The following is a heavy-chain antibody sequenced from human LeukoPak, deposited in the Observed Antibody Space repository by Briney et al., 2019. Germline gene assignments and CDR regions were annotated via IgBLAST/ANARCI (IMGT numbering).Heavy chain of an antibody. CDR2: INPYSGDT. CDR1: GYTFTGYY. Sequence: ASVKVSCKASGYTFTGYYIHWVRQAPGQGLEWMGWINPYSGDTAYAQKFQGRVTMTRDTSINTAYMELNRLKFDDTAVYYCASRKQWLIDYWGQGTLVTVSS. CDR3: ASRKQWLIDY. J-gene: IGHJ4*02. V-gene: IGHV1-2*02. D-gene: IGHD5-12*01.